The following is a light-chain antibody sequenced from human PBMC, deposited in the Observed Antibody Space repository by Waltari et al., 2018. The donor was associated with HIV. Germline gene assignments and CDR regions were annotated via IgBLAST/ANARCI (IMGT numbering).Light chain of an antibody. V-gene: IGKV1-27*01. CDR2: GAS. Sequence: DIQMTQSPSSLSASVGDTVTMTCRASQDISNYIAWYQHKPGRSTYLLIYGASTLQSGVPPRFSGSGSGTNFTLTINDLQPEDIATYYCQLYFSAPLSFGGGTRVDFK. J-gene: IGKJ4*01. CDR1: QDISNY. CDR3: QLYFSAPLS.